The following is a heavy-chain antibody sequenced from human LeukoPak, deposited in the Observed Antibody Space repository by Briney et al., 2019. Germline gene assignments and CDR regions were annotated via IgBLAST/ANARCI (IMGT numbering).Heavy chain of an antibody. D-gene: IGHD2-2*01. CDR3: ARRGYCISTNCYTPHFDY. CDR2: ISGSGDTT. CDR1: GFTFNSYA. V-gene: IGHV3-23*01. Sequence: GGSLRLSCAASGFTFNSYAMTWVRQAPGKGLEWVSSISGSGDTTYYTDSVKGRFTISRDSSKNTLYLQMNSLRAEDTAVYYCARRGYCISTNCYTPHFDYWGQGTLVTVSS. J-gene: IGHJ4*02.